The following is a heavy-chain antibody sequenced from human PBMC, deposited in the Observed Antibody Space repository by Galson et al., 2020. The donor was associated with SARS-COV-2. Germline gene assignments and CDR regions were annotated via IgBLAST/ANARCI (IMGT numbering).Heavy chain of an antibody. J-gene: IGHJ6*02. D-gene: IGHD4-17*01. V-gene: IGHV3-21*01. CDR1: GFTFRSYS. CDR2: ISISSYI. Sequence: NSGGSLRLSCAASGFTFRSYSMNWVRQAPGKGLECVSSISISSYIYYADPVTGRFTISRDNAKNSLYLQMNSLRAEDTAVYYCASPYGDYAHYYYYGMDVWGQGTTVTVSS. CDR3: ASPYGDYAHYYYYGMDV.